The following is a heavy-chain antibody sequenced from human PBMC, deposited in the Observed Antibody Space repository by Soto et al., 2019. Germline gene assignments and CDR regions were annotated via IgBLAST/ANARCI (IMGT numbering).Heavy chain of an antibody. J-gene: IGHJ4*02. D-gene: IGHD3-9*01. CDR3: ARDDARYDVLTAFYFDQ. CDR2: ISGNGGVA. V-gene: IGHV3-23*01. Sequence: GGSLRLSCAASGFNFNIYAMSWVRQAPGRGLECVSGISGNGGVAYYADSVKGRFTISRDNSKNTLNLQMNGLRAEDAAVYFCARDDARYDVLTAFYFDQWGQGTPVTVSS. CDR1: GFNFNIYA.